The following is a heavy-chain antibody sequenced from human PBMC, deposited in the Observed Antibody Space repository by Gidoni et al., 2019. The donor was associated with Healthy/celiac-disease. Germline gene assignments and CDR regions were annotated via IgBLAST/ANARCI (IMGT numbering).Heavy chain of an antibody. V-gene: IGHV3-74*01. CDR3: ARAPYGDRDY. CDR2: IKSDGSST. D-gene: IGHD4-17*01. J-gene: IGHJ4*02. Sequence: EVQLVESGGGLVQPGGSLRLSCAASGFTFSSYWMHWVRQAPGKGLVWVSRIKSDGSSTSYADYVKGRFTISRDNAKNTLYLQMNSLRAEDTAVYYCARAPYGDRDYWGQGTLVTVSS. CDR1: GFTFSSYW.